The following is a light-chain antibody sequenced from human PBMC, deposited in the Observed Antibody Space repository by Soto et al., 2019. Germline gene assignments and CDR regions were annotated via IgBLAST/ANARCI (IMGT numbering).Light chain of an antibody. CDR2: EVI. CDR3: SSYTTSNTFV. V-gene: IGLV2-14*03. Sequence: QSVLTQPASVSGSPGQAITVSCSGTSSDIGAHNFVSWYQQHPGKAPKLIIYEVINRSSGVSDRFSGSKSGNTASLTISGLQSEDEADYYCSSYTTSNTFVFGSGTKVTVL. CDR1: SSDIGAHNF. J-gene: IGLJ1*01.